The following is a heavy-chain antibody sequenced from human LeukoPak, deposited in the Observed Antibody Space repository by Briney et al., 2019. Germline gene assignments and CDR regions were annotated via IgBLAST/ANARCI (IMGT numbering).Heavy chain of an antibody. CDR3: ARDSTASSIAASEEFCDY. Sequence: GGSLRPSCAASGFTFSSYSMNWVRQAPGKGLEWVSSISSSSSYIYYADSVKGRFTISRDNAKNSLYLQMNSLRAEDTAVYYCARDSTASSIAASEEFCDYWGQGTLVTVSS. D-gene: IGHD6-6*01. V-gene: IGHV3-21*01. J-gene: IGHJ4*02. CDR2: ISSSSSYI. CDR1: GFTFSSYS.